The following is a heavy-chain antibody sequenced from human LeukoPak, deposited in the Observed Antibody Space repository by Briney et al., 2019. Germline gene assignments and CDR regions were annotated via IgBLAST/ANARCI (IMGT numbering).Heavy chain of an antibody. V-gene: IGHV4-59*01. CDR1: GGSISPYF. Sequence: SETLSLTCTVSGGSISPYFWSWIRQPPGKGLEWIGYISYTGSTNYNPSLKSRVTISVDTSKNQFSLQLTSVTATDTAVYYCARDDYRGVTNFDPWGQGTLVTVSS. J-gene: IGHJ5*02. D-gene: IGHD3-10*01. CDR3: ARDDYRGVTNFDP. CDR2: ISYTGST.